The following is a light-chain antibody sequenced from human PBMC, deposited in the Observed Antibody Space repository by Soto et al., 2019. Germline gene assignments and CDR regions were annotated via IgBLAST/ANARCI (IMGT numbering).Light chain of an antibody. Sequence: DIQMTQSPSTLSASVGDRVTITCRASQSISSWLAWYQQKPGKAPKLLIYKASSLESGVPSRFSGSGSGTEFTLTISSLQPDDFVTYYCQQYNSYSWTFGPGTKVEIK. J-gene: IGKJ1*01. V-gene: IGKV1-5*03. CDR1: QSISSW. CDR3: QQYNSYSWT. CDR2: KAS.